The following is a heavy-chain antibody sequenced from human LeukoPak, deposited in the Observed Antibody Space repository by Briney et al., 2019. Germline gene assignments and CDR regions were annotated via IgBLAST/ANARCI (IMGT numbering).Heavy chain of an antibody. CDR1: GFTFSSFW. D-gene: IGHD3/OR15-3a*01. CDR2: IKQDGSEQ. J-gene: IGHJ4*02. V-gene: IGHV3-7*05. Sequence: GGSLRLSCAASGFTFSSFWMSWVRQAPGKGLEWVANIKQDGSEQHYVDSVKGRFTISRDNAKNSLYLQMNSLRAEDTAVYYYARGTGYLDEYFDYWGQGTLVTVSS. CDR3: ARGTGYLDEYFDY.